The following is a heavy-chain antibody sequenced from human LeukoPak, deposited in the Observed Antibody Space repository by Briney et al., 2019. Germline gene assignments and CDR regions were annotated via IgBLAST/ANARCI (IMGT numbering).Heavy chain of an antibody. J-gene: IGHJ4*02. CDR1: GFTFSNAW. Sequence: GGSLRLSCAASGFTFSNAWMSWVRQAPGKGLEWVGRIKSKTDGGTTDYAAPVKGRFTISRDDSKNTLYPQMNSLKTEDTAVCYCTTDPTYYYDSSGYQFDYWGQGTLVTVSS. CDR2: IKSKTDGGTT. V-gene: IGHV3-15*01. D-gene: IGHD3-22*01. CDR3: TTDPTYYYDSSGYQFDY.